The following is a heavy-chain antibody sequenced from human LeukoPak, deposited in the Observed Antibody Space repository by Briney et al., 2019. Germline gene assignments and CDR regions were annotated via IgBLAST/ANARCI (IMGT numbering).Heavy chain of an antibody. CDR2: IHPNGGGT. J-gene: IGHJ5*02. D-gene: IGHD3-10*01. CDR1: GYTFTGYY. Sequence: ASVKVSCKATGYTFTGYYLHWVRQAPAQGLECMGWIHPNGGGTNYAQKFQGRVTMTRDTSISTAYMELSRLRSDDTAVYYCARGGSGSYFSWLDPWGQGTLVTVSS. V-gene: IGHV1-2*02. CDR3: ARGGSGSYFSWLDP.